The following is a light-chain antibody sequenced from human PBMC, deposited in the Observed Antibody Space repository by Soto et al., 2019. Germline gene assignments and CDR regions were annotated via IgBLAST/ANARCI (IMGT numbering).Light chain of an antibody. Sequence: DIQMTQSPSSLSASVGDRVTISCRASQSISSYLNWYQHKPGKAPKLLIYAASSLQSGVPSRFSGSGSGTDFTLTISSLQPEDFATYYCQQSYSAPRTFGGGTKVEI. V-gene: IGKV1-39*01. CDR3: QQSYSAPRT. CDR1: QSISSY. CDR2: AAS. J-gene: IGKJ4*01.